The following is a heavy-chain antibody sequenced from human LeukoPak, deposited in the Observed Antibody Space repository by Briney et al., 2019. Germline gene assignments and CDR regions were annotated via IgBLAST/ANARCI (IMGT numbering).Heavy chain of an antibody. J-gene: IGHJ6*03. Sequence: GGSLRLSCAASGFTFSSYAMHWGRQAPGKGLEYVSAISSNGGSTYYANSVKGRFTLSRENSKNTLYLQMGSLRAEDMAVYYCARGNVDTAMVMGGYYYYMDVWGKGTTVTVSS. D-gene: IGHD5-18*01. CDR1: GFTFSSYA. CDR3: ARGNVDTAMVMGGYYYYMDV. V-gene: IGHV3-64*01. CDR2: ISSNGGST.